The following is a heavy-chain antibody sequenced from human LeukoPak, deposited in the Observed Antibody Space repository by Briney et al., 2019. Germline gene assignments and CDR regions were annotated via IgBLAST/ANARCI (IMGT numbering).Heavy chain of an antibody. Sequence: GGSLRLSCAASGFTFSSYSMNWVRQAPGKGLEWVSSISSSRSYMYYADSVKGRFTISRDNAKNSLYLQMNSLRAEDTAVYYCARKAAGSGSYHHHFDYWGQGTLVTVSS. D-gene: IGHD1-26*01. CDR2: ISSSRSYM. J-gene: IGHJ4*02. CDR3: ARKAAGSGSYHHHFDY. CDR1: GFTFSSYS. V-gene: IGHV3-21*06.